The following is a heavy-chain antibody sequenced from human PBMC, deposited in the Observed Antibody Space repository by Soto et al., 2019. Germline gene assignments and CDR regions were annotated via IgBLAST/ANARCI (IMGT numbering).Heavy chain of an antibody. D-gene: IGHD3-3*01. J-gene: IGHJ5*02. CDR1: GGSISSGDYY. Sequence: SLTCTVSGGSISSGDYYWSWIRQPPGKGLEWIGYIYYSGSTYYNPSLKSRVTISVDTSKNQFSLKLSSVTAADTAVYYCARGNDFWSGSMSVYWLDPWGEGTMFAVYS. V-gene: IGHV4-30-4*01. CDR3: ARGNDFWSGSMSVYWLDP. CDR2: IYYSGST.